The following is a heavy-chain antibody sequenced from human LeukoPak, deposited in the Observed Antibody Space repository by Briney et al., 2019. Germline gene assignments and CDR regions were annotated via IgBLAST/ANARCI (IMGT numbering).Heavy chain of an antibody. V-gene: IGHV1-2*02. CDR1: GYTFTGHY. CDR2: INPTSGGT. J-gene: IGHJ4*02. D-gene: IGHD3-16*01. CDR3: ARDHWAELRSVDY. Sequence: ASVKVSCKASGYTFTGHYLHWVRQAPGQGLEWMGWINPTSGGTNYAQKFQGRVTMTRDTSINTAYMELSSLRSDDTAVYYCARDHWAELRSVDYWGQGTLATVSS.